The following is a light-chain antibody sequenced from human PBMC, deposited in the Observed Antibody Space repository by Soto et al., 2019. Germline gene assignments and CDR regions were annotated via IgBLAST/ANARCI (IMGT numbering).Light chain of an antibody. V-gene: IGLV2-14*01. CDR1: SSDVGGYDY. Sequence: QSALTQPASVSGSPGQSITLSCTGTSSDVGGYDYVSWYQHHPGKAPKLMIYEVSNRPSGISNRFSGSKSGNTASLTISGLQAEDEADYYCSSYTTTSTQVFGGGTKSPS. CDR3: SSYTTTSTQV. CDR2: EVS. J-gene: IGLJ2*01.